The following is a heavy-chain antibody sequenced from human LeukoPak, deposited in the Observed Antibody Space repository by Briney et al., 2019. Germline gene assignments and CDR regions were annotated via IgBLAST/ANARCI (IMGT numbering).Heavy chain of an antibody. V-gene: IGHV3-30*18. D-gene: IGHD3-22*01. Sequence: GSLRLSCAASGFTFSSYGMYWVRQAPGKGLEWVAVMSYDGSNKYYADSVKGRFTISRDNSKNTLYLQMNSLRAEDTAVYYCAKALYYYDSSGYYDYWGQGTLVTVSS. J-gene: IGHJ4*02. CDR3: AKALYYYDSSGYYDY. CDR1: GFTFSSYG. CDR2: MSYDGSNK.